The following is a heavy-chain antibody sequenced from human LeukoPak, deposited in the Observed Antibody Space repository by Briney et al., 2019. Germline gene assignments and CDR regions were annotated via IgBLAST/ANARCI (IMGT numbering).Heavy chain of an antibody. CDR1: GGSITNYF. CDR2: TYYSGST. D-gene: IGHD3-22*01. J-gene: IGHJ4*02. V-gene: IGHV4-59*12. CDR3: AREDYYDSSGYYVY. Sequence: PSETLSLTCTVSGGSITNYFWSWIRQSPGKGLEWIGYTYYSGSTNYNPSLKSRVTISVDKSKNQFSLKLSSVTAADTAVYYCAREDYYDSSGYYVYWGQGTLVTVSS.